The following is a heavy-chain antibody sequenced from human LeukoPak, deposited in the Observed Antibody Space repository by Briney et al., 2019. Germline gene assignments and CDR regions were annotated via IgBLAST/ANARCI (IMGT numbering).Heavy chain of an antibody. V-gene: IGHV4-34*01. CDR1: GFTFSDAW. Sequence: GSLRLSCAASGFTFSDAWMSWVRQAPGKGLEWIGEINHSGSTNYNPSLKSRVTISVDTSKNQFSLKLSSVTAADTAVYYCARGRFPFYGGFDYWGQGTLVTVSS. J-gene: IGHJ4*02. CDR2: INHSGST. D-gene: IGHD4-23*01. CDR3: ARGRFPFYGGFDY.